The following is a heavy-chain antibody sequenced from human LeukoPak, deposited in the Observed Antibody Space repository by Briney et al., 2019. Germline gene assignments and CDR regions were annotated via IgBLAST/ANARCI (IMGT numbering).Heavy chain of an antibody. D-gene: IGHD4-17*01. Sequence: GASVKVSCKASGYTSSSTAMHWVRQATGQGLEWMGSLTFDTDDSVSTQKFQGRLTFRRDTSTNTVYMELSSLRSDDTAVYYCARGVEYGDDEDDDYYYSMDVWGKGTTVIVSS. CDR1: GYTSSSTA. CDR2: LTFDTDDS. J-gene: IGHJ6*03. V-gene: IGHV1-8*01. CDR3: ARGVEYGDDEDDDYYYSMDV.